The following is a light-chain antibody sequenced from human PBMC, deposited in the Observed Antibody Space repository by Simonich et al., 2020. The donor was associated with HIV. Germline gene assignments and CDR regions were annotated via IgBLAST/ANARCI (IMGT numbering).Light chain of an antibody. J-gene: IGLJ3*02. V-gene: IGLV1-47*01. CDR2: RSN. CDR3: AAWDDSLSGWV. Sequence: QSVLTQPPSASGTPGQRVTISCSGSSSNLGSNYVYWYQQLPGTAPKLLIYRSNQRPSGVPDRFSGSKSGTSASLAISGLRSEDEADYYCAAWDDSLSGWVFGGGTKLTVL. CDR1: SSNLGSNY.